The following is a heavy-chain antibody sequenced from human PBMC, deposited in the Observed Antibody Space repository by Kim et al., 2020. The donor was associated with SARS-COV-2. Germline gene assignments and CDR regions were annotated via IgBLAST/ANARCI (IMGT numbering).Heavy chain of an antibody. J-gene: IGHJ4*02. CDR2: INHSGST. CDR1: GGSFSGYY. D-gene: IGHD1-7*01. V-gene: IGHV4-34*01. CDR3: AIAGITGSSFDY. Sequence: SETLSLTCAVYGGSFSGYYWSWIRQPPGKGLEWIGEINHSGSTNYNPSLKSRVTISVDTSKNQFSLKLSSVTAADTAVYYCAIAGITGSSFDYWGQGTLVTVSS.